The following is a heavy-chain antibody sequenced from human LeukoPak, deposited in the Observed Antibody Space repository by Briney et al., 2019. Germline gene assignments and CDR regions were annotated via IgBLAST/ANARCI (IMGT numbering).Heavy chain of an antibody. D-gene: IGHD5-18*01. V-gene: IGHV4-34*01. J-gene: IGHJ4*02. CDR3: ARGRYSYGYFGY. CDR2: INHSGST. Sequence: PSETLSLTCAVYGGSFSGYYWRWIRQPPGKGLEWIGEINHSGSTNYNPSLKSRVTISADTSKNQFSLKLSSVTAADTAVYYCARGRYSYGYFGYWGQGTLVTVSS. CDR1: GGSFSGYY.